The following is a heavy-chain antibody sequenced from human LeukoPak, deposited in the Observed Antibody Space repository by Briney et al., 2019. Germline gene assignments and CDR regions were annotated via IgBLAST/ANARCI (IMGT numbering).Heavy chain of an antibody. CDR2: ISAYNGNT. CDR1: GYTFTSYG. CDR3: ARGKWWTVTTNRIYYYYYYMDV. D-gene: IGHD4-17*01. V-gene: IGHV1-18*01. Sequence: ASVKVSCKASGYTFTSYGISWVRQAPGQGLEWMGWISAYNGNTNYAQKLQGRVTMTTDTSTSTAYMELRSLRSDDTAVYYCARGKWWTVTTNRIYYYYYYMDVWGKGTTVTISS. J-gene: IGHJ6*03.